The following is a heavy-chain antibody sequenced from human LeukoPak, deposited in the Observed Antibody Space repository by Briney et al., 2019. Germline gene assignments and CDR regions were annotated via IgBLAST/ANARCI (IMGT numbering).Heavy chain of an antibody. D-gene: IGHD6-13*01. V-gene: IGHV4-34*01. CDR2: INHSGST. CDR1: GGSFSGYY. J-gene: IGHJ4*02. Sequence: PSETLSLTCAVYGGSFSGYYWSWIRQPPGKGLEWLGEINHSGSTNYNPSLKSRVTISVDTSKNQFSLKLSSVTAADTAVYYCARGMGIAAAGTADFDYWGQGTLVTVSS. CDR3: ARGMGIAAAGTADFDY.